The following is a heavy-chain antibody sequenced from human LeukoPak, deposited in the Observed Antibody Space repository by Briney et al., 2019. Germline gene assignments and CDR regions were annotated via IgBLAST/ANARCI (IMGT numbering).Heavy chain of an antibody. D-gene: IGHD3-10*01. CDR1: GFDFSSYA. CDR2: ISRRDDYT. CDR3: ANDYRSGSFHDF. Sequence: GGALRLSCAASGFDFSSYAMSWVRQPPGKGLEWVSVISRRDDYTYYADSVKGRFTISRDNSKNTLYLQMNSLRAEDTAVYYCANDYRSGSFHDFWGQGTLVTVSS. J-gene: IGHJ4*02. V-gene: IGHV3-23*01.